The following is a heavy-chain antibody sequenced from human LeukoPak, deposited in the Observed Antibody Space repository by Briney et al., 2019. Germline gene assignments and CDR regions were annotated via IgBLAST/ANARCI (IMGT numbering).Heavy chain of an antibody. D-gene: IGHD5-18*01. CDR2: INHSGNT. CDR3: ARGRGYSYGYSLDFW. V-gene: IGHV4-34*01. Sequence: SSETLSLTCAVYGGSFSGRYWSWIRQPPGKGLEWIGEINHSGNTNYNPSLKSRVTISVDTSKNQFSLKLSSVTAADTAVYYCARGRGYSYGYSLDFWGGQGTLVTVSS. CDR1: GGSFSGRY. J-gene: IGHJ4*02.